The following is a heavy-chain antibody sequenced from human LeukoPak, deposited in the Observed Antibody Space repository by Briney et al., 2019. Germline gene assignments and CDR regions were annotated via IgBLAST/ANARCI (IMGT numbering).Heavy chain of an antibody. J-gene: IGHJ3*02. D-gene: IGHD3-16*01. V-gene: IGHV1-2*02. CDR3: ARVVGGVMSAFDI. CDR2: INPNSGGT. CDR1: GYTFTGYY. Sequence: GASLKVSCKASGYTFTGYYMHWVRQAPGEGLEWIGWINPNSGGTNYAQKFQGRVTMTRDTSISTAYMELSRLRSDDTAVYYCARVVGGVMSAFDIWGQGTMVTVSS.